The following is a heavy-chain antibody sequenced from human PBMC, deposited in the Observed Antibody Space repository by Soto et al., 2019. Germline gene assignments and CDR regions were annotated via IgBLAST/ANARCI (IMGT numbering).Heavy chain of an antibody. Sequence: ASVKVSCQASGYTFTSYAMHWVRQAPGQRLEWMGWINAGNGNTKYSQKFQGRVTITRDTSASTAYMELSSLRSEDTAVYYCARGPQGGSYYWFDPWGQGTLVTVSS. CDR1: GYTFTSYA. CDR3: ARGPQGGSYYWFDP. CDR2: INAGNGNT. D-gene: IGHD1-26*01. J-gene: IGHJ5*02. V-gene: IGHV1-3*01.